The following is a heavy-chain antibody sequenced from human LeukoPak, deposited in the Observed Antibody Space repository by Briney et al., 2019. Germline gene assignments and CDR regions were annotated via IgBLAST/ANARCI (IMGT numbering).Heavy chain of an antibody. CDR3: ATPYCSSISCLDVFNM. CDR2: KYYSGSA. CDR1: GVSVSDGRYY. D-gene: IGHD2-2*01. Sequence: SQTLSLTCNVSGVSVSDGRYYWTWIRQQPGKGLEWIGYKYYSGSAKYNPSLKSRLTISIDTSKNQFSLQLSSVTAADTATYYCATPYCSSISCLDVFNMWGQGTRVTVSS. V-gene: IGHV4-31*03. J-gene: IGHJ3*02.